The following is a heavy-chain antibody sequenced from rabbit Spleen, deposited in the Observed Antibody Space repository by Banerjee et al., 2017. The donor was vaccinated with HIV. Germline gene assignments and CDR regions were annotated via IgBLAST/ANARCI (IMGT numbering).Heavy chain of an antibody. CDR1: GFSFSSNYY. Sequence: QSLEESGGDLVKPGASLTLTCTASGFSFSSNYYFCWVRQAPGKGLEWIACIAGSSSGFTYSATWATGRFTISKTSSTTVTLQMTSLTVADTATHFCARDAGSGPYIDGVFSLWGPGTLVTVS. CDR2: IAGSSSGFT. D-gene: IGHD8-1*01. CDR3: ARDAGSGPYIDGVFSL. J-gene: IGHJ4*01. V-gene: IGHV1S40*01.